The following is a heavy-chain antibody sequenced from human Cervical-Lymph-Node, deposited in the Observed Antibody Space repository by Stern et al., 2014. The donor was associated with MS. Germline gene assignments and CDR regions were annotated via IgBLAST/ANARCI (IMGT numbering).Heavy chain of an antibody. Sequence: QVQLQESGPGLVKPSQTLSLTCTVSGGSISSGDNYWSWIRQPPGNGPEWIGYIHYSGGHYFNPSLKSRATITADTSKNQFSLKLNSMTAADTAVYYCARVPDYGDAFFDYWGQGILVTVSS. CDR2: IHYSGGH. J-gene: IGHJ4*02. CDR3: ARVPDYGDAFFDY. V-gene: IGHV4-30-4*01. D-gene: IGHD4-17*01. CDR1: GGSISSGDNY.